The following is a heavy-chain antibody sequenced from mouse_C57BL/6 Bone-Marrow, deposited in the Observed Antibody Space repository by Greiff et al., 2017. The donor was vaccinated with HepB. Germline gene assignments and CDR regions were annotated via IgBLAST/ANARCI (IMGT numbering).Heavy chain of an antibody. Sequence: EVKLMESGPGLVKPSQSLSLTCSVTGYSITSGYYWNWIRQFPGNKLEWMGYISYDGSNNYNPSLKNRISITRDTSKNQFFLKLNSVTTEDTATYYCAREGVYDYDGYFEVWGTGTTVTVSS. D-gene: IGHD2-4*01. CDR3: AREGVYDYDGYFEV. CDR2: ISYDGSN. V-gene: IGHV3-6*01. J-gene: IGHJ1*03. CDR1: GYSITSGYY.